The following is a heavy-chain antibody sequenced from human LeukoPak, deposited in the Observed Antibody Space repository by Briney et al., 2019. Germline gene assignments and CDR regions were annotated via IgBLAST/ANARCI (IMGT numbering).Heavy chain of an antibody. V-gene: IGHV4-59*08. CDR3: ARLRYSNIGYSSPIDY. Sequence: PSETLSLTCTVSSGSMNSYYWSRIRQPPGKGLEWIGYIYYSGNTNYNPSLKSRVTISVDTSKNQFSLKLSSVTAADTAVYYCARLRYSNIGYSSPIDYWGQGTLVTVSS. D-gene: IGHD5-18*01. J-gene: IGHJ4*02. CDR2: IYYSGNT. CDR1: SGSMNSYY.